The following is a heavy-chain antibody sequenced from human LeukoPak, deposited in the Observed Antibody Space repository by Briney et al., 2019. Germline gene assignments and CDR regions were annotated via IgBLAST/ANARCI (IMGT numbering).Heavy chain of an antibody. CDR2: ITSSDNTI. D-gene: IGHD6-6*01. V-gene: IGHV3-11*01. CDR1: GFIFSDYS. CDR3: ARGYIAAPTTRGYYFDY. Sequence: GGSLRLSCAASGFIFSDYSMSWMRQAPGKGLEWVSYITSSDNTIYYADSVKGRFTISRDNTKNSLYLQMNSLRAEDTAVYYCARGYIAAPTTRGYYFDYWGQGTLVTVSS. J-gene: IGHJ4*02.